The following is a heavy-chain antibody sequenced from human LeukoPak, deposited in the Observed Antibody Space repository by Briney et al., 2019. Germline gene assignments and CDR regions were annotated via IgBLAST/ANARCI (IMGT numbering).Heavy chain of an antibody. J-gene: IGHJ6*03. CDR2: MNPNSGNT. CDR3: ARGYRSSTSCRYYYYYIDV. CDR1: GYTFTSYD. D-gene: IGHD2-2*01. Sequence: ASVKVSCKASGYTFTSYDINWVRQATGQGLEWMGWMNPNSGNTGYAQKFQGRVTMTRNTSISTAYMELSSLRSEDTAVYYCARGYRSSTSCRYYYYYIDVWGKGTTVTVSS. V-gene: IGHV1-8*01.